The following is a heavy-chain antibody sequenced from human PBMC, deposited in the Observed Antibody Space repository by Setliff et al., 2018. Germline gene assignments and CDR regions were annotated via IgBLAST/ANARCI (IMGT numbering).Heavy chain of an antibody. Sequence: ASVKVSCKASGYTFSSYGISWVRRAPGQGPEWMGWIGPYNENTNYAQKFQGRVTLTTDTSTSTAYVEVRSLRSDDTAVYYCARSPPNRGVGQGHHMDVWGKGTTVTVSS. J-gene: IGHJ6*03. CDR1: GYTFSSYG. V-gene: IGHV1-18*01. D-gene: IGHD1-26*01. CDR3: ARSPPNRGVGQGHHMDV. CDR2: IGPYNENT.